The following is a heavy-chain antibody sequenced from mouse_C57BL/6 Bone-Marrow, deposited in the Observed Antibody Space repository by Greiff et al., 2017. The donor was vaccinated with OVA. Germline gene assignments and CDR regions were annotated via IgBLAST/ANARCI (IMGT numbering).Heavy chain of an antibody. CDR1: GYSIASGYS. CDR2: IHYSGST. Sequence: EVKLQESGPDLVKPSQSLSLTCTVTGYSIASGYSWHWIRQFPGNKLEWMGYIHYSGSTNYNPSLKSRISITRDTSKNQFFLQLNSVTTEDTATYYCALDYNLLGFSYWGQGTLVTVSA. D-gene: IGHD2-4*01. V-gene: IGHV3-1*02. J-gene: IGHJ3*01. CDR3: ALDYNLLGFSY.